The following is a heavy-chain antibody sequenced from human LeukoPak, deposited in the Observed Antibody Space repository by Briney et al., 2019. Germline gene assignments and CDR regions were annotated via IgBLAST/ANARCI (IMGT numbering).Heavy chain of an antibody. CDR1: GFTVSSNY. Sequence: GGSLRLSCAASGFTVSSNYMSWVRQAPGKGLEWVSVIYSGGSTYYADSVKGRFTISRDNSKNTLYLQMNSLRAEDTAVYYCARGAPGSYYSPNFDYWGQGTLVTVSS. CDR2: IYSGGST. V-gene: IGHV3-53*01. D-gene: IGHD1-26*01. CDR3: ARGAPGSYYSPNFDY. J-gene: IGHJ4*02.